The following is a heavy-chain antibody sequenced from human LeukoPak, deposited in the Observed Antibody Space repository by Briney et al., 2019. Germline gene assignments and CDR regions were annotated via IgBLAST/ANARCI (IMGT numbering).Heavy chain of an antibody. CDR3: SWDHTGKEDI. CDR1: GFIFNSYW. Sequence: GGSLRLSCEASGFIFNSYWMSWVRQAPGKGLVWVSRINPDGSRTDYADSVAGRFTISRDNAKNTLYLQMNSLRADDMAVYYCSWDHTGKEDIWGQGTMVTVSS. CDR2: INPDGSRT. D-gene: IGHD1-26*01. J-gene: IGHJ3*02. V-gene: IGHV3-74*01.